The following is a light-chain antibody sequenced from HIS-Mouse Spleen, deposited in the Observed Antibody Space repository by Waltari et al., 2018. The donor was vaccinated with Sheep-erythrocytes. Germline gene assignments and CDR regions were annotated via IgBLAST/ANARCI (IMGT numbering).Light chain of an antibody. V-gene: IGLV2-11*01. CDR2: DVS. CDR3: CSYAGSYNHV. CDR1: SSDVGGYNY. J-gene: IGLJ1*01. Sequence: QSALTQPRSVSGSPGQSVTISSTGTSSDVGGYNYVSWYQQHPGKAPKLIIYDVSKRPSGVPDRFSGSKSGNTASLTISGLQAEDEADYYCCSYAGSYNHVFATGTKVTVL.